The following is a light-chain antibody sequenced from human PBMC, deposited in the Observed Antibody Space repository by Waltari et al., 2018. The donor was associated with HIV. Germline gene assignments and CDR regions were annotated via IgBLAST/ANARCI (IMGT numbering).Light chain of an antibody. V-gene: IGKV1-12*01. CDR1: QSIRSW. J-gene: IGKJ1*01. CDR3: QQGNSFPRT. Sequence: DVQMTQSPSFVSASVGDRVIITGRASQSIRSWLAWYQQNPGKAPKLLIYAASTLQSGVPSRFSGSGSGTDFTLTISSLQPEDFATYYCQQGNSFPRTFGQGTKVEIK. CDR2: AAS.